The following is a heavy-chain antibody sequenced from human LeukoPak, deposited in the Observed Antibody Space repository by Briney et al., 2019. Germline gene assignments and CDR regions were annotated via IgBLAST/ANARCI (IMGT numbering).Heavy chain of an antibody. V-gene: IGHV3-21*01. J-gene: IGHJ6*02. Sequence: PGGSLRLSCAASGFTFSSYSMNWVRQAPGKGLEWVSSISSSSSYIYYADSVKGRFTISRDNAKNSLYLQMNSLRAEDTAVYCCARGSGWYYYYYYYGMDVWGQGTTVTVSS. CDR1: GFTFSSYS. D-gene: IGHD6-19*01. CDR3: ARGSGWYYYYYYYGMDV. CDR2: ISSSSSYI.